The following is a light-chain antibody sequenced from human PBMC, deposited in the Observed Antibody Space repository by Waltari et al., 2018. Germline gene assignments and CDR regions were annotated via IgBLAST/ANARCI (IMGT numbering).Light chain of an antibody. V-gene: IGKV1-39*01. J-gene: IGKJ2*03. CDR1: KNIRSY. CDR3: QASYTTPYS. Sequence: DLQMTQSPSSLSASVGDRVTIPCRASKNIRSYLSWYQQKPGLAPKLVIYAASTLQSGVPSRFSGSGSGTNVTLTITSLQAEDFATYFCQASYTTPYSFGQGTKVEIK. CDR2: AAS.